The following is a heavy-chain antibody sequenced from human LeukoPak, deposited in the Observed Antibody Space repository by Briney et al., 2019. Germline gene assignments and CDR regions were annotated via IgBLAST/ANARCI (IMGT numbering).Heavy chain of an antibody. CDR2: ISSSGSTI. D-gene: IGHD2-2*01. J-gene: IGHJ6*02. V-gene: IGHV3-11*01. CDR1: GFTFSDYY. CDR3: AGGPDIVVVPAATYGMDV. Sequence: GGSLRLSCAASGFTFSDYYMSWIRQAPGKGLEWVSYISSSGSTIYYADSVKGRFTTSRDNAKNSLYLQMNSLRAEDTAVYYCAGGPDIVVVPAATYGMDVWGQGTTVTVSS.